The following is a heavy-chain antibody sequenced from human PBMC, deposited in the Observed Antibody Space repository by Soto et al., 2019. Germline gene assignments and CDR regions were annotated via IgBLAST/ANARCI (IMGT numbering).Heavy chain of an antibody. CDR1: GGSISSGGYY. Sequence: SETLSLTCTVSGGSISSGGYYWSWIRQHPGKGLEWIGYIYYSGSTYYNPSLKSRVTISVDTSKNQFSLKLSSVTAADTAVYYCARVGIAAAGGAFDIWGQGTMVTVSS. J-gene: IGHJ3*02. V-gene: IGHV4-31*03. CDR3: ARVGIAAAGGAFDI. D-gene: IGHD6-13*01. CDR2: IYYSGST.